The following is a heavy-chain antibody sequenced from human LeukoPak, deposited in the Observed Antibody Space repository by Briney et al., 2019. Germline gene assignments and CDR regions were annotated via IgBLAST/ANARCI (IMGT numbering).Heavy chain of an antibody. J-gene: IGHJ4*02. Sequence: ASVKVSCKASGGTFSSYAISWVRQAPGQGLEWMGGIIPIFGTANYAQKFQGRVTITADKSTSTAYMELSSLRSGDTAVYYCARGAGDGWYYFDYWGQGTLVTVSS. CDR3: ARGAGDGWYYFDY. D-gene: IGHD5-24*01. V-gene: IGHV1-69*06. CDR1: GGTFSSYA. CDR2: IIPIFGTA.